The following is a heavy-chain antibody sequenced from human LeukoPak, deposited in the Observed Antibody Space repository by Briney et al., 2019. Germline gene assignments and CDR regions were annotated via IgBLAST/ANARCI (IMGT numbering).Heavy chain of an antibody. Sequence: ASVNVSCKASGYTFTSYGISWVRQAAGQELEWMGWISAYNGNTNYAQKLQGRVTMTTDTSTSTAYMELRSLRSDDTAVYYCARTSWGSGSSLPVNWGQGTLVTVSS. V-gene: IGHV1-18*01. CDR1: GYTFTSYG. D-gene: IGHD3-10*01. CDR3: ARTSWGSGSSLPVN. J-gene: IGHJ4*02. CDR2: ISAYNGNT.